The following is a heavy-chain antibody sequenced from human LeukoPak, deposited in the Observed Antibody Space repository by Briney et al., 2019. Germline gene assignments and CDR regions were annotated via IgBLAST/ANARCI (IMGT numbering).Heavy chain of an antibody. CDR3: ARGGLGGYSYRQNWLDP. CDR2: INHSGST. Sequence: PSETLSLTCAVYGGSFSGYYWSWIRQPPGKGLEWIGEINHSGSTNYNPSLKSRVTISVDTSKNQFSLKLSSATAADTAVYYCARGGLGGYSYRQNWLDPWGQGTLVTVSS. J-gene: IGHJ5*02. D-gene: IGHD5-18*01. V-gene: IGHV4-34*01. CDR1: GGSFSGYY.